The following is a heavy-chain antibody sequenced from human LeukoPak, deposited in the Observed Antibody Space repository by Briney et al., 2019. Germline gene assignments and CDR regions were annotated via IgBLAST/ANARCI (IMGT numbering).Heavy chain of an antibody. D-gene: IGHD6-19*01. CDR3: ARDVPTYSSGLDY. CDR2: INAGNGNT. Sequence: GASVKVSCKASGYTFTSYAMHWVRQAPGQRLEWMGWINAGNGNTKYSRKFQGRVTITRDTSASTAYMELSSLRSEDTAVYYCARDVPTYSSGLDYWGQGTLVTVSS. CDR1: GYTFTSYA. V-gene: IGHV1-3*01. J-gene: IGHJ4*02.